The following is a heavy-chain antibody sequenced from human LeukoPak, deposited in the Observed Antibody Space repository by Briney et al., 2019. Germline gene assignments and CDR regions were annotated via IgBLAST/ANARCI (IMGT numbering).Heavy chain of an antibody. CDR2: IYTSGST. CDR3: ATAYYDFWRQGAFDI. V-gene: IGHV4-61*02. Sequence: SQTLSLTCTVSGGSISSGSYYWSWVRQPAGKGLEWIGRIYTSGSTNYNPSLKRRVTISVDTSKNQFSLKLSSVTAADTAVYYCATAYYDFWRQGAFDIWGQGTMVTVSS. J-gene: IGHJ3*02. D-gene: IGHD3-3*01. CDR1: GGSISSGSYY.